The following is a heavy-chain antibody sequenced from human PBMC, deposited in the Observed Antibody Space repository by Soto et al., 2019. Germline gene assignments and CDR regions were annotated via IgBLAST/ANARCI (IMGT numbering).Heavy chain of an antibody. CDR2: ISPYNGNT. CDR3: ARVGSNSEDVIHGCFDI. J-gene: IGHJ3*02. D-gene: IGHD3-10*01. Sequence: QVQLVQSVAEVRKPGASVKVSCKASGYTFTTYGISWVRQAPGQGLEWMGWISPYNGNTNYAQKLQGRVTMTTDTATSTAYMELMSLRSNDTTVYYFARVGSNSEDVIHGCFDIRCQGT. V-gene: IGHV1-18*01. CDR1: GYTFTTYG.